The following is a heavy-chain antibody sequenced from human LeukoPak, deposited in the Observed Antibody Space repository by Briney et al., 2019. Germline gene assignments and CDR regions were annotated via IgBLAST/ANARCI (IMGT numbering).Heavy chain of an antibody. D-gene: IGHD3-3*01. Sequence: PSETLSLTCTVSGGSISSSSYYWSWIRQPPGKGLEWIGYIYYSGSTNYNPSLKSRVTISVDTSKNQFSLKLSFVTAADTAVYYCARETRSTIFGVVMKAYFDYWGQGTLVTVSS. CDR3: ARETRSTIFGVVMKAYFDY. CDR2: IYYSGST. V-gene: IGHV4-61*01. J-gene: IGHJ4*02. CDR1: GGSISSSSYY.